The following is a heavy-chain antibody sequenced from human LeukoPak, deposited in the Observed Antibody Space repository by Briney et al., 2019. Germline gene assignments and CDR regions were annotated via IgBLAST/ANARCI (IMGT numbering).Heavy chain of an antibody. Sequence: PSETLSLTCTVSGGSISSSSYYWGWIRQPPGKGLEWIGSIYYSGSTYYNPSLKSRVTISVDTSKNQFSLKLSSVTAADTAVYYCARTPASGWLDYWGQGTLVTVSS. CDR3: ARTPASGWLDY. J-gene: IGHJ4*02. D-gene: IGHD6-19*01. CDR2: IYYSGST. V-gene: IGHV4-39*07. CDR1: GGSISSSSYY.